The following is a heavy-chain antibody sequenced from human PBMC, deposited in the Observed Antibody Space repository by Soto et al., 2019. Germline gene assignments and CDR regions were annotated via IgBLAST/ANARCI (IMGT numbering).Heavy chain of an antibody. CDR3: ARHIAVARTRGFDY. Sequence: QVHLQESGPGLVKPSGTLSLTCAVSGGSITTNWWSWVRQPPGKGLEWIGEIYHSGTTNYNPSLRVRVTISVDKSNNQFTLNLNSVTAADSAIYYCARHIAVARTRGFDYWGQGNLVTVSS. V-gene: IGHV4-4*02. CDR1: GGSITTNW. D-gene: IGHD6-19*01. CDR2: IYHSGTT. J-gene: IGHJ4*02.